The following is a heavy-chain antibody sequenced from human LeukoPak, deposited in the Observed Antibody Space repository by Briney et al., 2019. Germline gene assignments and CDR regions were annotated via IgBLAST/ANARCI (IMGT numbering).Heavy chain of an antibody. V-gene: IGHV1-58*02. CDR3: AADLGYCSSTSCYPVANWFDP. D-gene: IGHD2-2*01. CDR1: GFTFTSSA. Sequence: GTSVKVSCKASGFTFTSSAMQWVRQARGQRLEWIGWIDVGSGNTNYAQKFQERVTITRDMSTSTAYMELSSLRSEDTAVYYCAADLGYCSSTSCYPVANWFDPWGQGTLVTVSS. J-gene: IGHJ5*02. CDR2: IDVGSGNT.